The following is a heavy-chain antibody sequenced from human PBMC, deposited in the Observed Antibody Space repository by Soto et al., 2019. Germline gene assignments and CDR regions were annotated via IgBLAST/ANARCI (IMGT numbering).Heavy chain of an antibody. V-gene: IGHV3-7*01. D-gene: IGHD3-3*01. J-gene: IGHJ3*01. Sequence: DVQLVESGGGLVQPGGSLRLACAASGFTFNTYWMTWVRQAPGKGLEWVANIKGDGSRNHCVNSVEVRFTISRDNVKNALFLQMNSLSVVDTAVYDCAGDSSPGSGNVWYDAFDVWGQGTKVTVSS. CDR2: IKGDGSRN. CDR1: GFTFNTYW. CDR3: AGDSSPGSGNVWYDAFDV.